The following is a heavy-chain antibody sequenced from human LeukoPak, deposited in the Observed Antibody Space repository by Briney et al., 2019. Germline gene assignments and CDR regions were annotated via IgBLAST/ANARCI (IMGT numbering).Heavy chain of an antibody. D-gene: IGHD6-6*01. V-gene: IGHV4-31*03. Sequence: PSETLSLTCTVSGGSISSGGYYWSWIRQHPGKGLEWIGYVYYSGSTYYNPSLKSRVTISLDTSKNQFSLNLSSVTAADTAVYYCARGTPPQLDFDYWGQGTLVTVSS. CDR1: GGSISSGGYY. CDR2: VYYSGST. J-gene: IGHJ4*02. CDR3: ARGTPPQLDFDY.